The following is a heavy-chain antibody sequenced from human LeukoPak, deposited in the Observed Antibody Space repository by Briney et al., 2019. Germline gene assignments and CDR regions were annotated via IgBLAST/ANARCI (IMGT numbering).Heavy chain of an antibody. CDR1: GFTFSSYS. CDR2: ISSSSSYI. Sequence: GGSLRLSCAASGFTFSSYSMNWVRQAPGKGLEWVSSISSSSSYIYYADSVKGRFTISRDNAKNSLYLQMNSLRAEDTAVYYCARDGISSLVRGVIGNFDYWGQGTLVTVSS. J-gene: IGHJ4*02. CDR3: ARDGISSLVRGVIGNFDY. D-gene: IGHD3-10*01. V-gene: IGHV3-21*01.